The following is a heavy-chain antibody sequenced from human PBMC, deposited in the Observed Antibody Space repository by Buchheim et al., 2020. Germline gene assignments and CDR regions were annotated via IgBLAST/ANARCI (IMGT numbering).Heavy chain of an antibody. V-gene: IGHV3-21*01. CDR3: ARGWAIFGVVTGNWFDP. Sequence: EVQLVESGGGLVKPGGSLRLSCAASGFTFSSYSMNWVRQAPGKGLEWVSSISSSSSYIYYADSVKGRFTISRDNAKNSLYLQMNSLRAEDTAVYYCARGWAIFGVVTGNWFDPWGQGTL. J-gene: IGHJ5*02. D-gene: IGHD3-3*01. CDR2: ISSSSSYI. CDR1: GFTFSSYS.